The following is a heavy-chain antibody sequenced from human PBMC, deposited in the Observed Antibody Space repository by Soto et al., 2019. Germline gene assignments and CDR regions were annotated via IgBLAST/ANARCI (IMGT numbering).Heavy chain of an antibody. D-gene: IGHD6-13*01. J-gene: IGHJ4*02. CDR2: IYWANDK. CDR3: AHHSSSLDY. V-gene: IGHV2-5*02. CDR1: GFSLSTSGVG. Sequence: QITLKESGPTLVKPTQTLTLTCTFSGFSLSTSGVGVGWIRQPPGKALEGLALIYWANDKRYTPSLKSRLTITKDTAKNQVVLTMTNMDPVDTATYYCAHHSSSLDYWGQGTLVTVSS.